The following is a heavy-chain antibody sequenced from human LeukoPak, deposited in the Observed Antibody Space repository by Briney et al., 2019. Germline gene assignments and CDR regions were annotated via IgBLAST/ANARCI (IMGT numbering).Heavy chain of an antibody. D-gene: IGHD3-3*01. V-gene: IGHV1-2*02. CDR3: AREAITIFGLVRTQTTKGPHRFDP. CDR1: GYTFTGYY. J-gene: IGHJ5*02. Sequence: GASVKVSCKASGYTFTGYYMHWVRQAPGQGLEWMGWINPNSGGTNYAQKFQGRVTMTRDTSISTVYMDLSSLRSEDTAVYYCAREAITIFGLVRTQTTKGPHRFDPWGQGTLVTVSS. CDR2: INPNSGGT.